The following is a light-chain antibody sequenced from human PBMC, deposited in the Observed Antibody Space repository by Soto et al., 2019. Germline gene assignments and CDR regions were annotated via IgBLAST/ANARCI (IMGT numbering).Light chain of an antibody. CDR3: SSYTSRGTYV. V-gene: IGLV2-14*01. CDR2: EVS. Sequence: QSALTQPASVPGSPGQSITISCTGTSSDVGGYNYVSWYQQHPGKAPKLMIYEVSNRPSGISNRFSGSKSGNTASLTISGLQAEDEADYYCSSYTSRGTYVFGTGTKLTVL. J-gene: IGLJ1*01. CDR1: SSDVGGYNY.